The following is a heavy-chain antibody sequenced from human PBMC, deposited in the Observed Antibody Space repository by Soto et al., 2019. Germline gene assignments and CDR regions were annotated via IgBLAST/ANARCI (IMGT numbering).Heavy chain of an antibody. V-gene: IGHV4-59*01. CDR2: IYYSGST. J-gene: IGHJ6*03. Sequence: SETLSLTCTASGVSISSYYRNWIRQPTGKGLEWIGYIYYSGSTNYNPSLKSRVTISVDTSKNQFSLKLSSVTAADTAVYYCARLDYSSYRSGGGYYYMDVWGKGTTVTVS. D-gene: IGHD4-4*01. CDR1: GVSISSYY. CDR3: ARLDYSSYRSGGGYYYMDV.